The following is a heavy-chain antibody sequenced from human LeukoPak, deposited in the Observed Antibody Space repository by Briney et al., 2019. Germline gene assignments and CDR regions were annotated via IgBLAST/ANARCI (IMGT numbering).Heavy chain of an antibody. V-gene: IGHV3-30*03. D-gene: IGHD3-3*01. CDR3: ARDYDFWSGYPHY. CDR1: GFTFNIYG. CDR2: ISYEGSNK. J-gene: IGHJ4*02. Sequence: PGGSLRLSCAASGFTFNIYGMHWVRQAPGKGLEWVAAISYEGSNKYYADSVKGRFTISRDNSKNILYLQMNSLRAEDTAVYYCARDYDFWSGYPHYWGQGTLVTVSS.